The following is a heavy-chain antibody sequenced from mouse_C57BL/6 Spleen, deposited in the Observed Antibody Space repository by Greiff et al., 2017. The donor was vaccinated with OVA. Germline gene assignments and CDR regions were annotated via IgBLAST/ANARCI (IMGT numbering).Heavy chain of an antibody. D-gene: IGHD1-1*01. J-gene: IGHJ2*01. CDR1: GYTFTDYE. CDR3: TRDYYGSSYYFDY. CDR2: LDPETGGT. V-gene: IGHV1-15*01. Sequence: QVQLQQSGAELVRPGASVTLSCKASGYTFTDYEMHWVKQTPVHGLEWIGALDPETGGTAYNQKFKGKAILTADKSSSTAYMELRSLTSEDSAVYYCTRDYYGSSYYFDYWGQGTTLTVSS.